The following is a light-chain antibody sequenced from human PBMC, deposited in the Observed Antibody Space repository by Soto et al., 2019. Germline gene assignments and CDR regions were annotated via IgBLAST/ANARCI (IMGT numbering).Light chain of an antibody. CDR2: AAS. J-gene: IGKJ1*01. V-gene: IGKV1-17*01. Sequence: DIQMTQSPSSLSASVGDRVTISCRASQGIRNDLGWYQQKPGKAPTRRIYAASSLQCGVSSRFSGSGSGIEFTLTVSSLQPEDFATNYCLQHNSYSPWTFGEGTKTEIK. CDR1: QGIRND. CDR3: LQHNSYSPWT.